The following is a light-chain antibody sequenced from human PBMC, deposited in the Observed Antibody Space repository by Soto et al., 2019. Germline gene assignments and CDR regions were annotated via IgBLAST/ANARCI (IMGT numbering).Light chain of an antibody. Sequence: DIPMTQSPSTLSASVGDRVTITCRASQSISSWLAWYQQKPGKAPKLLIYDASSLEGGVPSRFSGSGSGTEFTLTISSLQPDDFATYYCQQYNSYCTFGQGTKVEIK. CDR1: QSISSW. CDR2: DAS. V-gene: IGKV1-5*01. CDR3: QQYNSYCT. J-gene: IGKJ1*01.